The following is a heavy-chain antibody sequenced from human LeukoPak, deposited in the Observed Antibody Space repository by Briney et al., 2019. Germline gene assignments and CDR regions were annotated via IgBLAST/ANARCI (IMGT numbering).Heavy chain of an antibody. CDR1: GGSKSSGSDY. J-gene: IGHJ4*02. D-gene: IGHD3-10*01. CDR2: IYTSGST. V-gene: IGHV4-61*02. Sequence: SETLSLTCTVSGGSKSSGSDYCSWIRQPAGKGLEWIGRIYTSGSTNYNPSLNSRVTISVDTSKNQFSLKLSSVTAADTAVYYCARESGEVRGIIIKEWGQGTLVTVSS. CDR3: ARESGEVRGIIIKE.